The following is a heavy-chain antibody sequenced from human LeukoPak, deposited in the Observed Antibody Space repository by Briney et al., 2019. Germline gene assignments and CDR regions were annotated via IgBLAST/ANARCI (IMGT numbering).Heavy chain of an antibody. CDR3: ARDSMGMVRETYYYYGMDV. Sequence: GASVKVSCKASGYTFTGYYIHWVRQAPGQGLEWMGWINPNSGGTNYAQKFQGRVTMTRDTSISTAYMELSRVRSDETAVYYCARDSMGMVRETYYYYGMDVWGQGTTVTVSS. V-gene: IGHV1-2*02. D-gene: IGHD3-10*01. J-gene: IGHJ6*02. CDR1: GYTFTGYY. CDR2: INPNSGGT.